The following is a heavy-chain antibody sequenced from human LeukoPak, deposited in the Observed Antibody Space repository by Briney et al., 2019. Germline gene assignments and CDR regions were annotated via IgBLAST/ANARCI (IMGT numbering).Heavy chain of an antibody. D-gene: IGHD3-16*01. CDR2: IRSTTDGGTI. V-gene: IGHV3-15*01. CDR1: GFTFSSYE. Sequence: GGSPRLSCAASGFTFSSYEMNWVRQAPGKGLEWVGRIRSTTDGGTIDYAAPVKGRFTVSRDDSINTLYLELNSLKTEDTAVYYCSTLRMPKGGGLRLYFYDYWGQGALVTVSS. J-gene: IGHJ4*02. CDR3: STLRMPKGGGLRLYFYDY.